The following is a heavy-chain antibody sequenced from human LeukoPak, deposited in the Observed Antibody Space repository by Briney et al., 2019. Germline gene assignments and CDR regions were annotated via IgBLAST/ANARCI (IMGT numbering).Heavy chain of an antibody. CDR2: ISSSSSYI. V-gene: IGHV3-21*01. CDR3: ARVVSQPLYGAGDY. J-gene: IGHJ4*02. Sequence: GGSLRLSCAASGFTFSSYSMNWVRQAPGKGLEWVSSISSSSSYIYYADSVKGRFTISRDNAKDSLYLQMNSLRAEDTAVYYCARVVSQPLYGAGDYWGQGTLVTVSS. D-gene: IGHD2-2*02. CDR1: GFTFSSYS.